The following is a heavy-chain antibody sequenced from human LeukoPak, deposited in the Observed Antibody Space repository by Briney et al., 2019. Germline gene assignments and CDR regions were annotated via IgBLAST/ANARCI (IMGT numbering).Heavy chain of an antibody. V-gene: IGHV3-48*04. CDR2: ISSSSSTI. J-gene: IGHJ4*02. CDR3: ASPRITMVRGVEFDY. D-gene: IGHD3-10*01. Sequence: GGSLRLSCAASGFTFSSYGMNWVRQAPGKGLEWISYISSSSSTIYYADSVKGRFTISRDNAKNSLYLQMNSLRAEDTAVHYCASPRITMVRGVEFDYWGQGTLVTVSS. CDR1: GFTFSSYG.